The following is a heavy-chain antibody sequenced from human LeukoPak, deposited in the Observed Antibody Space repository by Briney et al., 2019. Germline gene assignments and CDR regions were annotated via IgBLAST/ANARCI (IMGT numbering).Heavy chain of an antibody. D-gene: IGHD2-15*01. CDR2: IYHSGST. J-gene: IGHJ4*02. CDR1: GGSISSSNW. Sequence: PSGTLSLTCAVSGGSISSSNWWSWVRQPPGQGLEWIGEIYHSGSTNYNPSLKSRVTISVDKSQNQFSLKLNSVTAADTAVYYCARGRVAATYFDYWGQGTLVTVSS. CDR3: ARGRVAATYFDY. V-gene: IGHV4-4*02.